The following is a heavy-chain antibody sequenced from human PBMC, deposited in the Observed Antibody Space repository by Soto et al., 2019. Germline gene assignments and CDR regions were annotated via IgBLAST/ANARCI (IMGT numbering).Heavy chain of an antibody. D-gene: IGHD3-10*01. V-gene: IGHV4-59*08. J-gene: IGHJ5*02. CDR3: ARYAWFGELWCFDP. CDR1: GGSINSYY. CDR2: IYYSGNT. Sequence: PSETLSLTCTVSGGSINSYYWSWIRQPPGKGLEWIGYIYYSGNTNYNPSLKSRVTMSVDTSKNQFSLKLTSVTAAATAVYYCARYAWFGELWCFDPWGQGTLVTVSS.